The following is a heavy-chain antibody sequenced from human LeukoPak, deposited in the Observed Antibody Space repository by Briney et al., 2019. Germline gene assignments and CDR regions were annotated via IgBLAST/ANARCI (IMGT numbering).Heavy chain of an antibody. CDR2: IKSKTDGGTT. D-gene: IGHD3-10*01. CDR1: GITFSNAW. CDR3: TTDPEYYYGSGSRDTENY. V-gene: IGHV3-15*01. Sequence: LRRTRSSSGITFSNAWISLGGQATGKRQEWVGRIKSKTDGGTTDYAAPVKGRFTISRDDSKNTLYLQMNSLKTEDTAVYYCTTDPEYYYGSGSRDTENYWGQGTLVTVSS. J-gene: IGHJ4*02.